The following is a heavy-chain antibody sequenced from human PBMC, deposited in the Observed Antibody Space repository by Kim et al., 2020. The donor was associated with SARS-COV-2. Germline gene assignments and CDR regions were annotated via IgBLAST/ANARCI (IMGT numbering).Heavy chain of an antibody. Sequence: GESLKISCKGSGYSFTSYWISWVRQMPGKGLEWMGRIDPSDSYTNYSPSFQGHVTISADKSISTAYLQWSSLKASDTAMYYCARHRSVHNSRYYYYGMDVWGQGTTVTVSS. D-gene: IGHD1-1*01. J-gene: IGHJ6*02. V-gene: IGHV5-10-1*01. CDR2: IDPSDSYT. CDR1: GYSFTSYW. CDR3: ARHRSVHNSRYYYYGMDV.